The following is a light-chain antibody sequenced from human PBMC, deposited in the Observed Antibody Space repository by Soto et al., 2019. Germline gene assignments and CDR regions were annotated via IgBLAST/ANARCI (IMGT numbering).Light chain of an antibody. CDR2: GNS. J-gene: IGLJ1*01. Sequence: QSVLTQPPPVSGAPGQRVTISCTGSSSNIGAGYDVHWYQQLPGTAPKLLIYGNSNRPSGVPDRFSGSKSGTSASLAITGLQAEDEADYYCQSYDSSLSVRYVFGTGTKVTVL. CDR3: QSYDSSLSVRYV. V-gene: IGLV1-40*01. CDR1: SSNIGAGYD.